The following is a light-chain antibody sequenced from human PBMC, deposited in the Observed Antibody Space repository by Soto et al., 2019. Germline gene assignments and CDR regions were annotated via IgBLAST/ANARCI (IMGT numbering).Light chain of an antibody. V-gene: IGLV3-1*01. CDR2: QDS. J-gene: IGLJ1*01. Sequence: SSELTQPPSVSVSPGQTASITCSGDKLGTKYICWYQQRPGQSSVLVMYQDSKRPSGIPERFSGSNSGDTATLTISGTQAMDEADYYCLAWDSGTASFVFGTGTKLTVL. CDR3: LAWDSGTASFV. CDR1: KLGTKY.